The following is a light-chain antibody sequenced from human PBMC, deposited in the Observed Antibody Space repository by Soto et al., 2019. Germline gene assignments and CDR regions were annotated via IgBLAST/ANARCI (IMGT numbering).Light chain of an antibody. Sequence: DIQLTQSPSFLSASVGDRVTITCRASQGISTYLAWYLQRPGKAPKRLIYGASTLQSGVPSRFSGSGSGKEFTLTISSLQPEDFGTYYCQQLNSDWYAFGQGTKLEIK. J-gene: IGKJ2*01. V-gene: IGKV1-9*01. CDR3: QQLNSDWYA. CDR2: GAS. CDR1: QGISTY.